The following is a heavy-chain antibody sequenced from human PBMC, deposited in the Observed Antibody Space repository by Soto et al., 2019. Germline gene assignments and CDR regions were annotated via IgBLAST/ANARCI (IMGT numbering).Heavy chain of an antibody. CDR2: ISGSGGST. CDR1: GFTFSSYA. D-gene: IGHD2-15*01. V-gene: IGHV3-23*01. J-gene: IGHJ4*02. Sequence: EVQLLESGGGLVQPGGSLRLSCAASGFTFSSYAMSWVRQAPGKGLEWVSAISGSGGSTYYADSVKGRFTISRDNSKNTLYLQMNSPRAEDTAVYYCAKAPLVVVVAATLNYWGQGTLVTVSS. CDR3: AKAPLVVVVAATLNY.